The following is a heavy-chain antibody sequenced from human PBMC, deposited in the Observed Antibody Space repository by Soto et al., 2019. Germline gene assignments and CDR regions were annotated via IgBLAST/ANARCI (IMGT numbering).Heavy chain of an antibody. CDR2: IDNSGST. CDR1: GASVSTGVYY. CDR3: AGAVSDFDVRRYRTSYFDQ. D-gene: IGHD2-21*02. V-gene: IGHV4-31*03. J-gene: IGHJ4*02. Sequence: QVQLYESGPEMVQPSQTLSLSCTVSGASVSTGVYYWTWIRQHPGKGLEWIGYIDNSGSTYYNPYLTGRVDISVDTSKNQFSLSLRSLTAADTAFYYCAGAVSDFDVRRYRTSYFDQWGQGILVTVSS.